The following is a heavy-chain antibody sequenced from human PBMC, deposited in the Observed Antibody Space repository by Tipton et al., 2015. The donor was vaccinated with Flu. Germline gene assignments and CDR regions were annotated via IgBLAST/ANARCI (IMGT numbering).Heavy chain of an antibody. CDR1: GFTFDDYG. V-gene: IGHV3-20*04. D-gene: IGHD6-13*01. Sequence: GSLRLSCAASGFTFDDYGMSWVRQAPGRGLEWVSGINWNGGSTGYADSVKGRFTISRDNAKNSLYLQMNSLRAEDTALYYCARDRRRIAAAATLGFDYWGQGTLVTVSS. J-gene: IGHJ4*02. CDR3: ARDRRRIAAAATLGFDY. CDR2: INWNGGST.